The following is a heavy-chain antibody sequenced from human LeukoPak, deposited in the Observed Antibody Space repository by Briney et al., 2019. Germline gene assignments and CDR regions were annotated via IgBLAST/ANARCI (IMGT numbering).Heavy chain of an antibody. CDR2: IFHSGSA. CDR1: GASISNFY. J-gene: IGHJ4*02. V-gene: IGHV4-59*08. D-gene: IGHD1-26*01. Sequence: PSETLSLTCSVSGASISNFYWSWIRQPPGKGLEWIGYIFHSGSAHYNPSFTSRLTISVDTSQNRFSLKLRSVTVADTAVYYCARHGGSYTFDFWGQGVLVTVSS. CDR3: ARHGGSYTFDF.